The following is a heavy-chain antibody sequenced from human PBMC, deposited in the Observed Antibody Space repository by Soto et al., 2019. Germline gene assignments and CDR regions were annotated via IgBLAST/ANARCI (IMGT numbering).Heavy chain of an antibody. CDR2: IDPSDSYT. CDR1: GYSFTSYW. Sequence: PGESLKLSCKDSGYSFTSYWISWVRQMPGKGMEWMGRIDPSDSYTNYSPSFQGHVTISADKSISTAYLQWSSLKASDTAMYYCARQRVQRSYYYYYYGMDVWGQGTTVTVSS. D-gene: IGHD6-25*01. V-gene: IGHV5-10-1*01. CDR3: ARQRVQRSYYYYYYGMDV. J-gene: IGHJ6*02.